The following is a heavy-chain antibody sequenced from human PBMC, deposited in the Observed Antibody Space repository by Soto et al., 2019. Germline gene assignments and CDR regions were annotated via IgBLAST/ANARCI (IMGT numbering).Heavy chain of an antibody. CDR2: IVPMYDTP. CDR1: GCTFSSSA. V-gene: IGHV1-69*13. Sequence: GASVKVSCKASGCTFSSSAISWVRQAPGHGLEWVGGIVPMYDTPNYAQNFQGRVTITADVSTTTAFMELSSLTSEDTAVYFCATEWGNRPLAGYESFDIWRQATVVIVSS. D-gene: IGHD5-12*01. J-gene: IGHJ3*02. CDR3: ATEWGNRPLAGYESFDI.